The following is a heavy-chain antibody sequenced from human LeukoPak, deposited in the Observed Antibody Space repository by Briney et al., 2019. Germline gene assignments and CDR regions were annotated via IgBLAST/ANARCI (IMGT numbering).Heavy chain of an antibody. V-gene: IGHV4-59*08. D-gene: IGHD3-22*01. CDR3: ARRRTYYYDSSGYPNDAFDI. Sequence: SETLSLTCTVSGGSISSYYWSWIRQPPGKGLEWIGYIHYSGSTNYNPSLKSRVTISVDTSKNQFSLKLSSVTAADTAVYYCARRRTYYYDSSGYPNDAFDIWGQGTMVTVSS. CDR2: IHYSGST. J-gene: IGHJ3*02. CDR1: GGSISSYY.